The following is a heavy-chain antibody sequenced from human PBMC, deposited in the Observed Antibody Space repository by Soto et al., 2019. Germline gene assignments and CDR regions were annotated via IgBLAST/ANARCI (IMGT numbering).Heavy chain of an antibody. Sequence: SETLSLTCSVSCGSISSVGHYWTWIRQQPGKGLEWIGYIYYSGSTDYNPSLKSRVTISVDRSKNQFSLNLSSVTAADTAIYYCARESGGYDSSTRYGLDVWGQGTTVTVSS. CDR1: CGSISSVGHY. V-gene: IGHV4-31*03. CDR3: ARESGGYDSSTRYGLDV. J-gene: IGHJ6*02. D-gene: IGHD6-25*01. CDR2: IYYSGST.